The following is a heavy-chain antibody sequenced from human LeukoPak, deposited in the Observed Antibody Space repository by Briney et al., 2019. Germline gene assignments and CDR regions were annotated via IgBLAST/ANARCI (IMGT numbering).Heavy chain of an antibody. D-gene: IGHD2-15*01. V-gene: IGHV1-3*01. CDR1: GYTFTSYA. CDR2: INAGNGNT. CDR3: ATIGTYCSGGSCYWHAFDI. J-gene: IGHJ3*02. Sequence: ASVKVSCKASGYTFTSYAMHWVRQAPGQRLEWMGWINAGNGNTKYSQKFQGRVTITRDTSASTAYMELSGLRSEDTAVHYCATIGTYCSGGSCYWHAFDIWGQGTMVTVSS.